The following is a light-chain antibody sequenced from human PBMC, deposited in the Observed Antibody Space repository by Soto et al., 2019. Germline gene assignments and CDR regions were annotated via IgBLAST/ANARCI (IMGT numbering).Light chain of an antibody. V-gene: IGLV3-25*02. CDR2: KDS. CDR1: ALPKQY. Sequence: SYDLTQPPSVSVFPGQTARITCSGEALPKQYAYWYQQKPGQAPVLVIYKDSERPSGIPERFSGSSSGTTVTLTISGVQEEDEADYYCQSADSSGIYQVFGTGTKVTVL. CDR3: QSADSSGIYQV. J-gene: IGLJ1*01.